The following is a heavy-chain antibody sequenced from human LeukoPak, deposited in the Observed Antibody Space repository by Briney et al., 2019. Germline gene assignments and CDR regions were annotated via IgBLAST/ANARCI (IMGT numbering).Heavy chain of an antibody. Sequence: GGSLRLSCAASGFTVSSNYMSWVSQAPGKGLEWVSVIYSGGSTHYADSVKGRFTISRDNSKNTLYLQMNSLRAEDTAVYYCARVSPGSSWDYMDVWGKGTTVTVSS. CDR1: GFTVSSNY. J-gene: IGHJ6*03. CDR3: ARVSPGSSWDYMDV. D-gene: IGHD6-13*01. CDR2: IYSGGST. V-gene: IGHV3-66*01.